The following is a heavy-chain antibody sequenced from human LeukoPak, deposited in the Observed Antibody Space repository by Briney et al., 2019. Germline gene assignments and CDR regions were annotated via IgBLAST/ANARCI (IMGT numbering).Heavy chain of an antibody. CDR3: ARELMFYPGNIDS. Sequence: PSETLSLTCTVSGASISTGDDNWSWIRQAPGRGLEWIGYIYSGGRTYYNPSLESRVSMSSDTSKNQFSLKVNFVSAADTAVYYCARELMFYPGNIDSWGQGTLVTVSS. V-gene: IGHV4-30-4*01. CDR1: GASISTGDDN. CDR2: IYSGGRT. J-gene: IGHJ5*02. D-gene: IGHD1-14*01.